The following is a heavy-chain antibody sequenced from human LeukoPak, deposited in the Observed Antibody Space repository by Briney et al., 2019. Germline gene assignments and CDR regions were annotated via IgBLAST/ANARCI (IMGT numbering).Heavy chain of an antibody. CDR3: ARLKLSGGYYHYSDFLDY. CDR1: GFTLSTYW. D-gene: IGHD3-22*01. V-gene: IGHV3-7*01. J-gene: IGHJ4*02. CDR2: IKQDGSEK. Sequence: GGSLRLSCAASGFTLSTYWMSWVRQAPGKGLEWVANIKQDGSEKYYVDSVKGRFTISRDNAKNSLYLQMNSLRAEDTAVYYCARLKLSGGYYHYSDFLDYWGQGTLVTVSS.